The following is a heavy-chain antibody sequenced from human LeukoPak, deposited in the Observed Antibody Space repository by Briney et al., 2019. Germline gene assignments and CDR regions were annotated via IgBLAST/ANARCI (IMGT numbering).Heavy chain of an antibody. D-gene: IGHD4-11*01. CDR2: IYSGGST. Sequence: PGGSLRLSCAASGFIVSSNYMSWVRQAPGKGLEWVSVIYSGGSTYYADSVKGRFTISRDNSKNTLYLQMNSLRAEDTAVYYCARFQVTRDAFDIWGQGTMVTVSS. CDR1: GFIVSSNY. CDR3: ARFQVTRDAFDI. J-gene: IGHJ3*02. V-gene: IGHV3-53*01.